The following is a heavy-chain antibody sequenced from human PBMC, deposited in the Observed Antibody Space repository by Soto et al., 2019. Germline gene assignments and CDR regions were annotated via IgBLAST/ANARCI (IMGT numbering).Heavy chain of an antibody. V-gene: IGHV1-18*01. D-gene: IGHD5-12*01. CDR1: GYTFTSYG. CDR2: ISAYNGNT. CDR3: ARENVDIVATMPRTLNYHYYYMDV. J-gene: IGHJ6*03. Sequence: ASVKVSCKASGYTFTSYGISWVRQAPGQGLEWMGWISAYNGNTNYAQKLQGRVTMTTDTSTSTAYMELRSLRSDDTAVYYCARENVDIVATMPRTLNYHYYYMDVWGKGTTVTVSS.